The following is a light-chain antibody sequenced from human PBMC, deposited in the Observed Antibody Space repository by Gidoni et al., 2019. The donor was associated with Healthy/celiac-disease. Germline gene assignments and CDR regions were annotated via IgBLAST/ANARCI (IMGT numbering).Light chain of an antibody. CDR1: RSNRGSNT. CDR2: SNN. CDR3: AAWDDSLNGWV. Sequence: QSVLTQPPSASGTPGQRFTIPCSGSRSNRGSNTVNWYQQLPGTAPKLLIYSNNQRPPGVPDRFSGSKSGTSASLAISGLQSEDEADYYCAAWDDSLNGWVFGGGTKLTVL. V-gene: IGLV1-44*01. J-gene: IGLJ3*02.